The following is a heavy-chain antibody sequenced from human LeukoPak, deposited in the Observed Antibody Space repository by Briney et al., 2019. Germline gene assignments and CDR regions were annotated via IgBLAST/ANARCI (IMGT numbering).Heavy chain of an antibody. CDR3: NRDRGTYNWLDP. J-gene: IGHJ5*02. V-gene: IGHV3-73*01. Sequence: PGGSLKLSCAASGFTLSDSAIHWVRQASGKGLEWVGLIDRPAKSYATAYGASVGGRFTISRDDSKNTAYLQMDSLKTEDTALYYCNRDRGTYNWLDPWGQGTLVTVSS. D-gene: IGHD1-26*01. CDR1: GFTLSDSA. CDR2: IDRPAKSYAT.